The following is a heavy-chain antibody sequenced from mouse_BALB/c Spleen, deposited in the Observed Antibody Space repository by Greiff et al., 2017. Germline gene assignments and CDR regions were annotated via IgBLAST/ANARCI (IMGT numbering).Heavy chain of an antibody. CDR2: IRNKANGYTT. CDR3: ARDELGCLFAY. J-gene: IGHJ3*01. V-gene: IGHV7-3*02. CDR1: GFTFTDYY. D-gene: IGHD4-1*01. Sequence: EVQRVESGGGLVQPGGSLRLSCATSGFTFTDYYMSWVRQPPGKALEWLGFIRNKANGYTTEYSASVKGRFTISRDNSQSILYLQMNTLRAEDSATYYCARDELGCLFAYWGQGTLVTVSA.